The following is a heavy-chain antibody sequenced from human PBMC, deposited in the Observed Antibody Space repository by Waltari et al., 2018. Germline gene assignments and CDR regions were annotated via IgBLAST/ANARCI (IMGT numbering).Heavy chain of an antibody. CDR1: GFSFSTSW. D-gene: IGHD3-16*01. V-gene: IGHV3-74*03. CDR3: VRCLANSLYNWLDP. CDR2: INYDGSDI. J-gene: IGHJ5*02. Sequence: EVQLVESGGGLVQPGGSLSLSCAAFGFSFSTSWMHWVRQAPGTGLVWVSRINYDGSDITYADSVKGRFTISRDNAKNTLYLQMNSLSVEDTAVYYCVRCLANSLYNWLDPWGQGTLVTVSS.